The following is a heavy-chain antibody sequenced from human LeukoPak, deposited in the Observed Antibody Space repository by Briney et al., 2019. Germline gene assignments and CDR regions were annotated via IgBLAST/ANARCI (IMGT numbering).Heavy chain of an antibody. Sequence: GSLRLSCAASGFTFSSYSMNWVRQAPGKGLEWVSYISSSSSTIYYADSVKGRFTISRDNSKNTLYLQMNSLRAEDTAVYYCANPENHDYGDYLAFDIWGQGTMVTVSS. V-gene: IGHV3-48*01. CDR3: ANPENHDYGDYLAFDI. J-gene: IGHJ3*02. D-gene: IGHD4-17*01. CDR1: GFTFSSYS. CDR2: ISSSSSTI.